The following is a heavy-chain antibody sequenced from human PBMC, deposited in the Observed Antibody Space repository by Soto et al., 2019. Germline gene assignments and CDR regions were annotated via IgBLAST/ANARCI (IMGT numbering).Heavy chain of an antibody. Sequence: QVHLVQSGAEVKKPGASVKVSCKGSGYTFTSYGITWVRQAPGQGLEWMGWISAHNGNTDYAQKLQGRVTVTRNTSTSTAYMELRSLRSDDTAVYYCARGRYGDYWGQGALVTVSS. V-gene: IGHV1-18*01. CDR2: ISAHNGNT. J-gene: IGHJ4*02. D-gene: IGHD1-1*01. CDR1: GYTFTSYG. CDR3: ARGRYGDY.